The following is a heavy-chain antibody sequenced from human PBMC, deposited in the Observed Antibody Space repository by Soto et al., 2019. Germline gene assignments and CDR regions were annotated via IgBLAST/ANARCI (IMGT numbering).Heavy chain of an antibody. CDR2: IYCSGST. CDR1: GGSISSYY. Sequence: QVQLQESGPGLVKPSETLSLTCTVSGGSISSYYWSWIRQPPGKGLEWIGCIYCSGSTNYNPSLKSRVTISVDTSKNQFSLRLSSVTAADTAVYYCATIATAASLWGQGTLVTVSS. D-gene: IGHD6-13*01. J-gene: IGHJ4*02. CDR3: ATIATAASL. V-gene: IGHV4-59*01.